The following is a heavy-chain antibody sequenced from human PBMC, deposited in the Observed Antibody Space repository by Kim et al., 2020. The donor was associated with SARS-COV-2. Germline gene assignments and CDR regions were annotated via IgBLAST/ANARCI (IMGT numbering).Heavy chain of an antibody. D-gene: IGHD3-10*01. Sequence: SETLSLTCSVSGDSVSSRSYYWSWVRQPPGKGLEWIGYVYYNGGTNYNPSLKSRVTISLDTSKNQFSLKLSSVTAADTAVYYCAREEFGSGSFYNYYGLDVWGQGTSVAFSS. CDR1: GDSVSSRSYY. CDR3: AREEFGSGSFYNYYGLDV. CDR2: VYYNGGT. J-gene: IGHJ6*02. V-gene: IGHV4-61*01.